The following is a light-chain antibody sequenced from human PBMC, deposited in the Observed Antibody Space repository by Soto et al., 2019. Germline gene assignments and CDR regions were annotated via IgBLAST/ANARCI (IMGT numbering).Light chain of an antibody. CDR3: QQHSHWPPWT. CDR1: QSVSSN. Sequence: EIVMTQSPATLSVSPGERATLSCRASQSVSSNLAWYQQKPGQAPRLLIYGASTRATGIPARFSGSGSGTDFSLTISNLAPEDFAVYYCQQHSHWPPWTFGQGTRVEI. V-gene: IGKV3D-15*01. CDR2: GAS. J-gene: IGKJ1*01.